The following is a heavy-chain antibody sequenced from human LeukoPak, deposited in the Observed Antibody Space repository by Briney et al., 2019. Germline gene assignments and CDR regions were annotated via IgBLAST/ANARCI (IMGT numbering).Heavy chain of an antibody. D-gene: IGHD6-19*01. Sequence: GGSLRLSCAASGFTVSSNYMSWVRQAPGKGLEWVSVIYSGGSTYYADSVKGRFTISRNNSKNTLYLQMNSLRADDTAVYYCARGASYSSGHFDYWGQGTLVTVPS. CDR1: GFTVSSNY. V-gene: IGHV3-53*01. CDR3: ARGASYSSGHFDY. CDR2: IYSGGST. J-gene: IGHJ4*02.